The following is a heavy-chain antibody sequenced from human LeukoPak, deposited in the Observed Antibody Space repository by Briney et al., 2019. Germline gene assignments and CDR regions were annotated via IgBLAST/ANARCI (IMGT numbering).Heavy chain of an antibody. CDR3: ARDREHSYGSDFGH. D-gene: IGHD5-18*01. CDR1: GGYIHTYY. V-gene: IGHV4-4*07. Sequence: SDTLSLTCTVSGGYIHTYYWAWIRQPAGKGLEWVGRANVGGHRDYNPSLKSRVSMSIDESANQFSLSLMSVTAADTADYYCARDREHSYGSDFGHWGQGILVTVSA. CDR2: ANVGGHR. J-gene: IGHJ4*02.